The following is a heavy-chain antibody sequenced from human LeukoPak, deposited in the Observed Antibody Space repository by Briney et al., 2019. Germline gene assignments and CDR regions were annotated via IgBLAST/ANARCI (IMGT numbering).Heavy chain of an antibody. CDR3: AKADYYYYYGMDV. Sequence: GGSLRLSCAASGFTFSNAWMSWVRQAPGKGLEWVSAISGSGGSTYYADSVKGRFTISRDNSKNTLYLQMNSLRAEDTAVYYCAKADYYYYYGMDVWGQGTTVTVSS. CDR1: GFTFSNAW. CDR2: ISGSGGST. V-gene: IGHV3-23*01. J-gene: IGHJ6*02.